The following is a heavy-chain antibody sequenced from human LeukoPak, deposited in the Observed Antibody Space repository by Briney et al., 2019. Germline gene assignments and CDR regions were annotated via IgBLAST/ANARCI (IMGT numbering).Heavy chain of an antibody. D-gene: IGHD6-19*01. CDR1: GFTFSSYG. CDR2: IWYDGSNK. J-gene: IGHJ3*02. CDR3: AKALTSGWYLDAFNI. V-gene: IGHV3-30*02. Sequence: HPGGSLRLSCAASGFTFSSYGMHWVRQAPGKGLEWVAVIWYDGSNKYYADSVKGRFTISRDNSKNTLFLEMNSLRAEDTAVYYCAKALTSGWYLDAFNIWGQGTMVTVSS.